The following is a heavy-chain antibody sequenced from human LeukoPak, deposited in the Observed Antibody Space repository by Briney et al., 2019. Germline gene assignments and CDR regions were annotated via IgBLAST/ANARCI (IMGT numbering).Heavy chain of an antibody. CDR1: GFTFSSYA. J-gene: IGHJ4*02. CDR2: ISGSGGST. CDR3: ATELRMVYLDY. D-gene: IGHD2-8*01. V-gene: IGHV3-23*01. Sequence: GGSLRLSCAASGFTFSSYAMSWVRQAPGKGLEWVSGISGSGGSTYYADSVKGRFTISRDNSRNTLYLQMNSPRAEDTAVYYCATELRMVYLDYWGQGTLVTVSS.